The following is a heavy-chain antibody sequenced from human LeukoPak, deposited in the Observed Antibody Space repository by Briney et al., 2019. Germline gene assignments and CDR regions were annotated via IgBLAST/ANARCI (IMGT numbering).Heavy chain of an antibody. J-gene: IGHJ6*02. CDR1: GYTFTSYC. CDR3: ATWGSSSSPLPSMDV. D-gene: IGHD6-13*01. Sequence: ASVKVSCKASGYTFTSYCMHWVRQAPGQWLEWMGIIDPRGGGTTCAQNFQGRVTMTRDTSTSTVYMELSSLRSEDTAVYYCATWGSSSSPLPSMDVWGQGTTVTVSS. V-gene: IGHV1-46*01. CDR2: IDPRGGGT.